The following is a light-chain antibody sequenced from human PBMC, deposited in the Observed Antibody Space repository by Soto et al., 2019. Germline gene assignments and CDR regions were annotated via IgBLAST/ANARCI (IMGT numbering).Light chain of an antibody. J-gene: IGLJ2*01. CDR1: SSDVGGYNY. Sequence: ALTQPASVSGSPGQSITISCTGTSSDVGGYNYVSWYQQHPGKAPKVMIYDVSNRPSGVSKRFSGSKSGNTASLTISGLQAEDEADYYCSSYTSSTTVVFGGGTKLTVL. CDR2: DVS. CDR3: SSYTSSTTVV. V-gene: IGLV2-14*01.